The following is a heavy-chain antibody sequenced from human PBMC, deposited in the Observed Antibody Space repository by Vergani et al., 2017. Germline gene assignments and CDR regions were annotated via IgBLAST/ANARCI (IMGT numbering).Heavy chain of an antibody. Sequence: QVQLVHSGSEVRKPGASVKVSCQVSGYSLTELTIHWVRQAPGKGLEWMGGFDPEHGEVTFSHHIRGRVTMTEDRSTDTAYMELSSLRPDDTALYYCAIGTDYYDSSGYYLDYWGQGTLVTVSS. J-gene: IGHJ4*02. CDR1: GYSLTELT. CDR3: AIGTDYYDSSGYYLDY. D-gene: IGHD3-22*01. V-gene: IGHV1-24*01. CDR2: FDPEHGEV.